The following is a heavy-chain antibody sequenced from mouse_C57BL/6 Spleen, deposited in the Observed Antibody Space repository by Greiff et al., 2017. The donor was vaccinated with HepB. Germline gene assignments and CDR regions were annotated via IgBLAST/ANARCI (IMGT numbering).Heavy chain of an antibody. CDR3: ARDDGYSACYAMDY. J-gene: IGHJ4*01. Sequence: VQLQQSGAELVKPGASVKLSCKASGYTYTSYWMHWVKQRPGQGLEWIGMIHPNSGSTNYNEKFKSKATLTVDKSSSTAYMQLSSLTSEDSAVYYCARDDGYSACYAMDYWGQGTSVTVSS. CDR2: IHPNSGST. V-gene: IGHV1-64*01. D-gene: IGHD2-3*01. CDR1: GYTYTSYW.